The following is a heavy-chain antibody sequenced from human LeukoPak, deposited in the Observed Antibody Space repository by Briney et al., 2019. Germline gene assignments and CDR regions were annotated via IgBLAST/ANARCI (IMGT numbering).Heavy chain of an antibody. CDR2: ISYDGSNK. V-gene: IGHV3-30*03. CDR3: ARVGRLKEYQLLYDY. D-gene: IGHD2-2*02. J-gene: IGHJ4*02. Sequence: PGGSLRLSCAASGFTFSSYGMHWVRQAPGKGLEWVAVISYDGSNKYYADSVKGRFTISRDNSKHTLYLQMNSLRAEDTAVYYCARVGRLKEYQLLYDYWGQGTLVTVSS. CDR1: GFTFSSYG.